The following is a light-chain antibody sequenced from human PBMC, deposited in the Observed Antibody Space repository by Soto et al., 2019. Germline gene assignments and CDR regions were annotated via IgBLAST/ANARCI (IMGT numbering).Light chain of an antibody. J-gene: IGLJ1*01. CDR2: EVS. V-gene: IGLV2-14*01. CDR3: NSYTSSNTLV. Sequence: QSVLTQPASVSGSLGPSITISCTATNNVISFFHYVSWYQQHSGKAPKLIIYEVSSRPSGVSNRFSGSRSGNTASLTISGLQTEDEADYYCNSYTSSNTLVFGTGTKVTVL. CDR1: NNVISFFHY.